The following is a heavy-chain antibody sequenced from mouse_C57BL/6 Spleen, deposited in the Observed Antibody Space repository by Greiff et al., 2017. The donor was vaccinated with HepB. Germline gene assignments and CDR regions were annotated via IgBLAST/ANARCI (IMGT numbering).Heavy chain of an antibody. CDR2: IYPGDGDT. Sequence: VQLQQSGAELVKPGASVKISCKASGYAFSSYWMNWVKQRPGKGLEWIGQIYPGDGDTNYNGKFKGKATLTADKSSSTAYMQLSSLTSEDSAVYFCARQIYYGYDALYFDYWGQGTTLTVSS. V-gene: IGHV1-80*01. J-gene: IGHJ2*01. CDR1: GYAFSSYW. D-gene: IGHD2-2*01. CDR3: ARQIYYGYDALYFDY.